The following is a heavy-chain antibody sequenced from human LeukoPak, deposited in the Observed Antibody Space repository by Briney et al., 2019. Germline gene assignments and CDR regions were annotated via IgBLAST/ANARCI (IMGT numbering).Heavy chain of an antibody. J-gene: IGHJ4*02. CDR3: ARDLLEWYFDY. Sequence: GGSLRLSCTASGFTVSSDYMSWVRQAPGKGLEWVSVIYSGGSTYYADSVKGRFTISRDNSKNTLYLQMNSLRAEDTAVYYCARDLLEWYFDYWGQGTLVTVSS. V-gene: IGHV3-66*01. D-gene: IGHD3-3*01. CDR1: GFTVSSDY. CDR2: IYSGGST.